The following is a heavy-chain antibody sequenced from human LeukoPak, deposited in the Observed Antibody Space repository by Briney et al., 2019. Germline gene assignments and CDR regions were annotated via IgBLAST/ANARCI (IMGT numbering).Heavy chain of an antibody. V-gene: IGHV1-2*06. CDR1: GYTFTGYH. J-gene: IGHJ4*02. Sequence: ASVKVSCKASGYTFTGYHMHWVRQAPGQGLEWMGRINPNSGDTNYAQKFQGRVTMTRDTSISTAYMELSRLTSDDTAVYYCARVYCSSTSCLFDYWGQGTLVTVSS. CDR2: INPNSGDT. D-gene: IGHD2-2*01. CDR3: ARVYCSSTSCLFDY.